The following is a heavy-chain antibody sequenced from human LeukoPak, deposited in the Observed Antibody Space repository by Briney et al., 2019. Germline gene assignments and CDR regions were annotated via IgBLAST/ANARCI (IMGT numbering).Heavy chain of an antibody. V-gene: IGHV4-34*01. D-gene: IGHD3-3*01. J-gene: IGHJ4*02. Sequence: PSETLSLTCAVYGGSFSGYYWSWIRQPPGKGLEWIGEIYHSGSTNYNPSLKSRVTISVDKSKNQFSLKLSSVTAADTAVYYCARWSRYYAFDYWGQGTLVTVSS. CDR2: IYHSGST. CDR3: ARWSRYYAFDY. CDR1: GGSFSGYY.